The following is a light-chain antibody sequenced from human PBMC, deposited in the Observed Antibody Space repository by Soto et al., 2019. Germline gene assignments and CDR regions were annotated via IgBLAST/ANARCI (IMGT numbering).Light chain of an antibody. Sequence: EIVMTQSPVTLSVSPGERVTLSCRASQSVGSNLAWYQQKPGQAPRLLIYGASTRATGIPARFSGSGSATDFTLTISRLEPEDFAVYYCQQYDTSPLTFGGGTKVDIK. CDR2: GAS. J-gene: IGKJ4*01. V-gene: IGKV3-15*01. CDR3: QQYDTSPLT. CDR1: QSVGSN.